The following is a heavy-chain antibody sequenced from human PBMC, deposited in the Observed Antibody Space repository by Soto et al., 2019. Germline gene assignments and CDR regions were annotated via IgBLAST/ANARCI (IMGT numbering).Heavy chain of an antibody. D-gene: IGHD1-26*01. J-gene: IGHJ4*02. CDR3: VSGATLFDY. CDR2: IFHSGTA. Sequence: PSETLSLTCTVSGGSISSNNYYWGWIRQPPGKGLEWIGSIFHSGTAYYNPSLMSRAAMSIDTSQSQFSLRLSSVTAADTAVYYCVSGATLFDYWGQGTLVTVSS. V-gene: IGHV4-39*07. CDR1: GGSISSNNYY.